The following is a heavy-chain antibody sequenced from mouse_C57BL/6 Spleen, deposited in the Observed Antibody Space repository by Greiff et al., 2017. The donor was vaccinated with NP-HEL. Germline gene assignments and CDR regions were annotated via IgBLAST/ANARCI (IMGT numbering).Heavy chain of an antibody. Sequence: EVQLQQSGPVLVKPGASVKMSCKASGYTFTDYYMNWVKQSHGKSLEWIGVINPYNGGTSYNQKFKGKATLTVDKSSSTAYMELNSLTSEDSAVYYCASKEGTGSYAMDYWGQGTSVTVSS. V-gene: IGHV1-19*01. CDR3: ASKEGTGSYAMDY. CDR2: INPYNGGT. J-gene: IGHJ4*01. CDR1: GYTFTDYY. D-gene: IGHD4-1*01.